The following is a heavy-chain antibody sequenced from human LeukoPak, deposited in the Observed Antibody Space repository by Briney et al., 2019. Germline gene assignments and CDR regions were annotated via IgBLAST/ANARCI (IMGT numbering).Heavy chain of an antibody. V-gene: IGHV3-66*01. D-gene: IGHD2-15*01. CDR3: AKDGRYCSGGRCYSDYGGFDF. J-gene: IGHJ4*02. CDR1: GFTVSTNY. Sequence: PGGSLRLSCAASGFTVSTNYMNWVRQAPGKGLEWVSIIYSDGSTYYADSVKGRFTITRDISKNTLYFQMNSLRAEDTAVYYCAKDGRYCSGGRCYSDYGGFDFWGQGALVTVSS. CDR2: IYSDGST.